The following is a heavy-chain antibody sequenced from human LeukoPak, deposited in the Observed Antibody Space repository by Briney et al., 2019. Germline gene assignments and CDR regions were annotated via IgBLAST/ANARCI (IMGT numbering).Heavy chain of an antibody. J-gene: IGHJ4*02. V-gene: IGHV1-69*05. D-gene: IGHD5-12*01. CDR2: IIPIFGTA. CDR3: AREVRSGYDRYYFDY. Sequence: ASVKVSCKASGGTFTSYAISWVRQAPGQGVEWMGGIIPIFGTANYAQKFQGRVTITTDESTSTAYMELSSLRSEDTAVYYCAREVRSGYDRYYFDYWGQGTLVTVSS. CDR1: GGTFTSYA.